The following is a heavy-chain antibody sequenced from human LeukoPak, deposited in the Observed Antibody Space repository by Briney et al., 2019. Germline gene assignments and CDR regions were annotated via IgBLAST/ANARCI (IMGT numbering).Heavy chain of an antibody. CDR1: GFTFSSYS. CDR3: TRVSWRGEIY. Sequence: PGGSLRLSCAASGFTFSSYSMNWVRQAPGKGLEWVSYISSSSSTIYYADSVKGRFTTSRDNAKKSLFLQMNSLRGEDTAVYYCTRVSWRGEIYWGQGTLVSVSS. CDR2: ISSSSSTI. V-gene: IGHV3-48*04. D-gene: IGHD3-3*01. J-gene: IGHJ4*02.